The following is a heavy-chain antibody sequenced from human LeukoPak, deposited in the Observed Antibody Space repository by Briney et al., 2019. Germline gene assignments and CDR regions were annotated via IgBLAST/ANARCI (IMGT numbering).Heavy chain of an antibody. CDR2: AYYSGHT. D-gene: IGHD2-15*01. V-gene: IGHV4-59*08. CDR3: ARHPFATPFDY. Sequence: SETLSLTCTVSGGSISDNYWSWIRQPPGKGLEWIGYAYYSGHTNYNSSLKSRVTMSLDTSKSQFSLRLSSVTAADTAVYFRARHPFATPFDYWGPGTLVTVSS. J-gene: IGHJ4*02. CDR1: GGSISDNY.